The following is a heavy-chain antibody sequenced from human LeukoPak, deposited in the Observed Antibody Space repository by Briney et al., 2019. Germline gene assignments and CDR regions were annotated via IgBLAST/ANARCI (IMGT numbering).Heavy chain of an antibody. V-gene: IGHV3-21*01. D-gene: IGHD6-19*01. CDR1: GFTFSSYS. J-gene: IGHJ3*02. CDR3: ARDGTQQWLVKTGAFDI. CDR2: ISSSSSYI. Sequence: GGSLRLSCAASGFTFSSYSMNWVRQAPGKGLEWVSSISSSSSYIYYADSVKGRFTISRDNAKNSLYLQMNSLRAEDTAVYYCARDGTQQWLVKTGAFDIWGQGTMVTVSS.